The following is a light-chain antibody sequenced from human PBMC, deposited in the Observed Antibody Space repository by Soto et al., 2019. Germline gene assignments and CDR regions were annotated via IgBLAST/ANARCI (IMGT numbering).Light chain of an antibody. CDR2: YDD. Sequence: QSVLTQPPSVSGAPRQSVTISCSGSSSNIGNNAVNWYQQLPGKAPKLLIYYDDLLPSWVSDRFSGSKSGTSASLAISGLQSEDEADYYCAAWDDSLNRHVFGTGTKVTVL. CDR3: AAWDDSLNRHV. J-gene: IGLJ1*01. V-gene: IGLV1-36*01. CDR1: SSNIGNNA.